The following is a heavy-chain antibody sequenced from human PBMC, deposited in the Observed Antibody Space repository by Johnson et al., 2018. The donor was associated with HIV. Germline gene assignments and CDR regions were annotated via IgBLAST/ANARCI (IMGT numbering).Heavy chain of an antibody. Sequence: VQLVESGGGVVQPGRSLRLSCAASGFSFSTTWMHWVRQAPGEGLVWVAHINSDGSHIAYADSVRGRFTISRDNAKNTLVLQMNSLRGEDTAVYYCTGDGPRDAFDIWGQGTMVTVSS. J-gene: IGHJ3*02. V-gene: IGHV3-74*03. CDR2: INSDGSHI. CDR1: GFSFSTTW. CDR3: TGDGPRDAFDI.